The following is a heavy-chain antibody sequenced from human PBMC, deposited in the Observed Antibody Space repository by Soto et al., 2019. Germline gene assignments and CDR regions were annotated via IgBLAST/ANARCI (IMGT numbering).Heavy chain of an antibody. Sequence: GESLKISCKASGYSVSNYWIGWVRQMPGKGLEWMGIIYPGDSDTRYSPSFQGQVTISADKSISTAYLQWSSLKASDTAMYYCARLHSSSPFAYWGQGTLVTVSS. CDR3: ARLHSSSPFAY. D-gene: IGHD6-6*01. CDR2: IYPGDSDT. CDR1: GYSVSNYW. V-gene: IGHV5-51*01. J-gene: IGHJ4*02.